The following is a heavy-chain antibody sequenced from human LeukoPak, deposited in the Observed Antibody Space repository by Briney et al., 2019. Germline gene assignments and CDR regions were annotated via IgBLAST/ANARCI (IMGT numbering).Heavy chain of an antibody. CDR2: IYHSGST. CDR3: ARGKGGVRGVIHYYYYYGMGV. Sequence: SETLSLTCAVSGGSISSGGYSWSWIRQPPGKGLEWIGYIYHSGSTNYNPSLKSRVTISVDRSKNQFSLKLSSVTAADTAVYYCARGKGGVRGVIHYYYYYGMGVWGKGTTVTVSS. D-gene: IGHD3-10*01. J-gene: IGHJ6*04. V-gene: IGHV4-30-2*01. CDR1: GGSISSGGYS.